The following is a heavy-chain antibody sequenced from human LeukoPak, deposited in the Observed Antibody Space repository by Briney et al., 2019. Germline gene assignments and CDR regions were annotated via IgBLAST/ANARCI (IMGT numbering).Heavy chain of an antibody. D-gene: IGHD5-12*01. J-gene: IGHJ4*02. CDR1: GGSFSGYY. Sequence: KPSETLSLTCAVYGGSFSGYYWSWIRQPPGKGLEWIGEINHSGSTNYNPSLKSRVTISVDTSKNQFSLKLSSVTAADTAVYYCANIVATIVGYWGQGTLVTVSS. CDR3: ANIVATIVGY. V-gene: IGHV4-34*01. CDR2: INHSGST.